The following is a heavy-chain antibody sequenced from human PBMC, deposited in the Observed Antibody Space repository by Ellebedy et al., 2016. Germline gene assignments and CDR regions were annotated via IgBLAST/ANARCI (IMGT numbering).Heavy chain of an antibody. CDR3: ARSRGEGGLLSFFDL. Sequence: GGSLRLSCAASGFTFSNFNMNWVRQAPGKGLEWVASISGNLQYISYTDSVKGRFTFSRDNAKNSLCLQMDSLRAEDTALYYCARSRGEGGLLSFFDLWGQGTLATVST. J-gene: IGHJ4*02. V-gene: IGHV3-21*01. D-gene: IGHD2/OR15-2a*01. CDR2: ISGNLQYI. CDR1: GFTFSNFN.